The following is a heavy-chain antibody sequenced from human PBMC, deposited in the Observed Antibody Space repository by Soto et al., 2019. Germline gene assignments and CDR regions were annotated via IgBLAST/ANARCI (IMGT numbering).Heavy chain of an antibody. CDR1: GITFECDA. J-gene: IGHJ4*02. CDR2: ITRDSGTI. D-gene: IGHD1-26*01. Sequence: LSFSYTASGITFECDAMHWVRQAPGNVLEWVSGITRDSGTIAYADSVRGRFTVSRDNAKNSLYMQMNSLRADDTAFYYCARDRVVGSFFSGIEDCGQATLVIVS. V-gene: IGHV3-9*01. CDR3: ARDRVVGSFFSGIED.